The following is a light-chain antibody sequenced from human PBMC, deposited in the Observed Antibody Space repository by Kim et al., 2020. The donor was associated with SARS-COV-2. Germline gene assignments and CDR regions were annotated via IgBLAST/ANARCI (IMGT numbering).Light chain of an antibody. Sequence: HSITFACTGTSSDVGGYNSVSWYQQHPGKAPKLMIYDVSNRPSGVSNRFSGSKSGNTASLTISGLQAEDEADYYCSSYTSSSTLHVFGTGTKVTVL. V-gene: IGLV2-14*03. CDR1: SSDVGGYNS. J-gene: IGLJ1*01. CDR3: SSYTSSSTLHV. CDR2: DVS.